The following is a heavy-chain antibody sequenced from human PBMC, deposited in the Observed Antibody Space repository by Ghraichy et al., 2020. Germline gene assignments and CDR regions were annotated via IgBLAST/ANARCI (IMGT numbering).Heavy chain of an antibody. CDR2: IYYSGST. CDR1: GGSISSSSYY. V-gene: IGHV4-39*01. Sequence: TLSLTCTVSGGSISSSSYYWGWIRQPPGKGLEWIGSIYYSGSTYYNPSLKSRVTISVDTSKNQFSLKLSSVTAADTAVYYCARQGLDGDYALDYWGQGTLVTVSS. CDR3: ARQGLDGDYALDY. J-gene: IGHJ4*02. D-gene: IGHD4-17*01.